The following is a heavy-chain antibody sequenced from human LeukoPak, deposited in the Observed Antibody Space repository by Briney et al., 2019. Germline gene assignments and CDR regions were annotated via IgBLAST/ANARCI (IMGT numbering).Heavy chain of an antibody. CDR1: GFTLSSHF. Sequence: ASVKVSCRASGFTLSSHFMHWVRQAPGQGLEWMGWINPNSGDTNYAQMLQGRVTMTRDTSINTAYMEPSRLRSDDTAVYYCARGGYSTSWDDPPGFDLWGQGTLVTVSS. V-gene: IGHV1-2*02. CDR3: ARGGYSTSWDDPPGFDL. J-gene: IGHJ4*02. CDR2: INPNSGDT. D-gene: IGHD6-13*01.